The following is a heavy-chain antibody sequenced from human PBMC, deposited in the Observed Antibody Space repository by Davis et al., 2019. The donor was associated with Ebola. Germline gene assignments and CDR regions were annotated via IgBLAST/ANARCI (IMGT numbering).Heavy chain of an antibody. CDR1: GYSFNTYW. V-gene: IGHV5-51*01. J-gene: IGHJ4*02. CDR3: ASQGHRGSYLIHDY. CDR2: FHPGTSDL. D-gene: IGHD3-16*01. Sequence: GESLKISCKTSGYSFNTYWIGWVRQMPGKGLEWMGNFHPGTSDLKYSPSFEGQITISVDRSIRTAYLQWRSLQASDTAIYYCASQGHRGSYLIHDYWGQGTQVTVSS.